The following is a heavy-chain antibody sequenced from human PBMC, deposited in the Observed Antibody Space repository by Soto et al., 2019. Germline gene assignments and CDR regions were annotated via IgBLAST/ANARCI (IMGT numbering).Heavy chain of an antibody. Sequence: QSGGSLRLSCAASGFTVSSNYMSWVRQAPGKGLEWVSVIYSGGSTYYADSVKGRFTISRDNSKNTLYLQMNSLRAEDTAVYYCARDLSPYDILTGYSYYGMDVWGQGTTVTVSS. CDR3: ARDLSPYDILTGYSYYGMDV. J-gene: IGHJ6*02. D-gene: IGHD3-9*01. V-gene: IGHV3-53*01. CDR2: IYSGGST. CDR1: GFTVSSNY.